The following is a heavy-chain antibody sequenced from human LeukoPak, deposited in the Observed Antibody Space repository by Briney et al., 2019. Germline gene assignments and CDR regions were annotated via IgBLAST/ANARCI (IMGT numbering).Heavy chain of an antibody. CDR3: ARVHHYYYYMDV. V-gene: IGHV3-21*01. CDR1: GFTFSSYS. CDR2: ISSSGSYI. J-gene: IGHJ6*03. Sequence: GGSLRLSCAASGFTFSSYSMNWVRQAPGKGLEWVSSISSSGSYIYYADSVKGRFTISRDNAKNSLYLQMNSLRAEDTAVYYCARVHHYYYYMDVWGKGTTVTVSS.